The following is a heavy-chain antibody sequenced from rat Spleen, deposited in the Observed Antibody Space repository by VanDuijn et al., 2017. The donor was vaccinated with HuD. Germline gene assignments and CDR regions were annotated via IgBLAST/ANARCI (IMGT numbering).Heavy chain of an antibody. D-gene: IGHD1-10*01. V-gene: IGHV5-29*01. Sequence: EVQLVESDGGLVQPGRSLKLSCAASGFTFSDFFMAWVRQAPAKGLEWVATISSDGSNTYYRDSVKGRFTISRDNTKSTLYLQMDSLRSEDTATYYCARQVTALDYWGQGVMATVSS. CDR2: ISSDGSNT. CDR1: GFTFSDFF. CDR3: ARQVTALDY. J-gene: IGHJ2*01.